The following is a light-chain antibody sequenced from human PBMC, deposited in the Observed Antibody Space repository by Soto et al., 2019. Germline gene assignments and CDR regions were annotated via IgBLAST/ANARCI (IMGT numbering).Light chain of an antibody. CDR1: GSNVGASYD. CDR3: QSYDNILSGPL. Sequence: QSVLTQPPSVSGAPGQTITMSCTGTGSNVGASYDVHWYQVLPGAGPRLLIYKNNNRPSGVPDRFSGSKSGTSASLAITGLRAEDEADYDCQSYDNILSGPLFGGGTELTVL. J-gene: IGLJ3*02. V-gene: IGLV1-40*01. CDR2: KNN.